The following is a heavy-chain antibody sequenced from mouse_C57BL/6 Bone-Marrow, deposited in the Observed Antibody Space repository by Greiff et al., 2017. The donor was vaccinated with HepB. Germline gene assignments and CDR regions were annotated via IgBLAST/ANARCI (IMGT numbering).Heavy chain of an antibody. CDR2: IDPSDSYT. V-gene: IGHV1-59*01. J-gene: IGHJ3*01. CDR1: GYTFTSYW. CDR3: AVQFAY. Sequence: QVQLQQPGAELVRPGTSVKLSCKASGYTFTSYWMHWVKQRPGQGLEWIGVIDPSDSYTNYNQKFKGKATLTVDTSSSTAYMQLSSLTSEDSAVYYCAVQFAYWGQGTLVTVSA.